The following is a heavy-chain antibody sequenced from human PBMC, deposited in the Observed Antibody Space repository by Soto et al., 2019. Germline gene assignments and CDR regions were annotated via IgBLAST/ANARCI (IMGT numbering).Heavy chain of an antibody. D-gene: IGHD4-17*01. Sequence: QVQLQESGPGLVKPSETLSLTCTVSGGSISSYYWSWIRQPPGKGLEWIGYIYYSGSTNYNPSLKSRVTISVDTSKNQFSLKLSSVTAADTAVYYCARGGGDYGDYDGIDYWGQGTLVTVSS. CDR3: ARGGGDYGDYDGIDY. CDR1: GGSISSYY. J-gene: IGHJ4*02. V-gene: IGHV4-59*01. CDR2: IYYSGST.